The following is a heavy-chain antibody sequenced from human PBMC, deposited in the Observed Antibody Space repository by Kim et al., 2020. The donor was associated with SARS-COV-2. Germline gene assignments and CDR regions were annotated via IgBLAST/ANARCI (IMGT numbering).Heavy chain of an antibody. D-gene: IGHD6-19*01. Sequence: ASVKVSCKASGYTFTDYEMHWVRQAPGQGLEWMGWIDPNSGKRDYVQKFQGRVTVTRDTSINTAYMELSRLTSDDTAVYYCVREGRESGWTSPLDYWGQGTLVTVSS. CDR2: IDPNSGKR. J-gene: IGHJ4*02. CDR1: GYTFTDYE. V-gene: IGHV1-2*02. CDR3: VREGRESGWTSPLDY.